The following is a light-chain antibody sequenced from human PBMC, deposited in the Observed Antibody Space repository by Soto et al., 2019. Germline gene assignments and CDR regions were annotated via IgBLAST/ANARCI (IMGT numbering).Light chain of an antibody. CDR1: SSDVGGYNY. J-gene: IGLJ2*01. CDR2: DVS. V-gene: IGLV2-11*01. CDR3: CSYAGTFVV. Sequence: QSALTQPRSVSGSPGQSVTISCTGTSSDVGGYNYVSWYQQHPGEAPKPLIYDVSKRPSGVRDRFSGSKSGNTASLTISGLRADDEANYYCCSYAGTFVVFGGGTKVTVL.